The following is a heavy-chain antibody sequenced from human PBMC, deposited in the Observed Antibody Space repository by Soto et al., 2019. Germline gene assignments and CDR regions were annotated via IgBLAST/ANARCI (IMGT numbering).Heavy chain of an antibody. CDR2: IYYSGST. CDR3: ARTYYGSGSYNFDY. Sequence: PSETLSLNCTVSGGSISSYDWSWIRKPPGKGLEWIGYIYYSGSTNYNPSLKSRVTISVDTSKNQFSLKLSSVTAADTAVYYCARTYYGSGSYNFDYWGQGTLVTVSS. J-gene: IGHJ4*02. CDR1: GGSISSYD. V-gene: IGHV4-59*01. D-gene: IGHD3-10*01.